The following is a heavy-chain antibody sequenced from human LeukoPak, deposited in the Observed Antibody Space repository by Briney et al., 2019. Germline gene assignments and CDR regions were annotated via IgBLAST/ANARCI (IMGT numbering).Heavy chain of an antibody. CDR1: GFTFSSYG. CDR2: IRNDGSNK. V-gene: IGHV3-30*02. D-gene: IGHD3-22*01. Sequence: GGSLRLSCAASGFTFSSYGMHWVRQAPGKGLEWVAFIRNDGSNKNYADSVKGRFTISRDNSKNTLYLQMNSLRAEDTAVYYCAKNPWFYDSSGLSYYYMDVWGKGTTVTVSS. CDR3: AKNPWFYDSSGLSYYYMDV. J-gene: IGHJ6*03.